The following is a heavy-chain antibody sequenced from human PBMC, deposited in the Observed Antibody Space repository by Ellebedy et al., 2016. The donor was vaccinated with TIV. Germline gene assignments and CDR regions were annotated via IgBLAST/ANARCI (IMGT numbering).Heavy chain of an antibody. J-gene: IGHJ6*03. D-gene: IGHD6-13*01. CDR3: ARVSSSWYGYYYMDV. Sequence: ASVKVSCXASGYTFTSYDINWVRQATGQGLEWMGWMNPNSGNTGYAQKFQGRVTMTRNTSISTAYMELSSLRSEDTAVYYCARVSSSWYGYYYMDVWGKGTTVTVSS. CDR1: GYTFTSYD. CDR2: MNPNSGNT. V-gene: IGHV1-8*01.